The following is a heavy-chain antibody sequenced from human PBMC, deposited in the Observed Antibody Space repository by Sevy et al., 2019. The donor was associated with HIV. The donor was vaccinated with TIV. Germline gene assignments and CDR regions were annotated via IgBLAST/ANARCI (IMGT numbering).Heavy chain of an antibody. J-gene: IGHJ4*02. D-gene: IGHD6-19*01. CDR1: GVSISSSNW. Sequence: SETLSLTCAVSGVSISSSNWWSWVRQPPGKGLEWIGDMYHRGTTNYNPSLKSRVTMSVDKSKNHFSLKLSCVTAADTAVYYCAAVTGTDILGYYFDYWGQGTLVTVSS. V-gene: IGHV4-4*02. CDR3: AAVTGTDILGYYFDY. CDR2: MYHRGTT.